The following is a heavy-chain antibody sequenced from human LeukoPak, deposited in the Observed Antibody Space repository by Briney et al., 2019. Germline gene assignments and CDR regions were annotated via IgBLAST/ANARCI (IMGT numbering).Heavy chain of an antibody. CDR1: GGSISIYY. D-gene: IGHD3-10*01. J-gene: IGHJ6*03. CDR3: ARESSGNYYNPLGYMDV. CDR2: IFTSGIT. V-gene: IGHV4-4*07. Sequence: PSETLSLTCTVSGGSISIYYWNWICQPAGKGLEWIGRIFTSGITNYDPSLKSRVTMSVDTSKNQFSLNLSSVTAADTAVYYCARESSGNYYNPLGYMDVWGKGTTVTVSS.